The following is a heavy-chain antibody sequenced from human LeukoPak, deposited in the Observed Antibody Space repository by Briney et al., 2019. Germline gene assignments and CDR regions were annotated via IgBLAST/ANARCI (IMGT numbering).Heavy chain of an antibody. D-gene: IGHD5-12*01. CDR1: GLTFSYYG. CDR3: AKGVRSGYDRLDF. V-gene: IGHV3-30*18. J-gene: IGHJ4*02. CDR2: ISYDGLNK. Sequence: GGSLRLSCAASGLTFSYYGIHWVRQAPGKGLEWVAVISYDGLNKNHADSVKGRFTISRDNSKNTLYLQMNSLRVEDTAVYYCAKGVRSGYDRLDFWGQGTLVTVSS.